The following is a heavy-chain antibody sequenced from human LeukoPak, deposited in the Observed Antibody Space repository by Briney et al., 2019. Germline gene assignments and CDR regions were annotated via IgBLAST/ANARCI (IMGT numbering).Heavy chain of an antibody. CDR3: VTAAVAGTVY. CDR1: GFTFSRYW. D-gene: IGHD6-19*01. CDR2: ISPDGSTT. J-gene: IGHJ4*02. V-gene: IGHV3-74*03. Sequence: GGSLRLSCAASGFTFSRYWMHWVRQAPGKGLMWVTRISPDGSTTLYADSVKGRFTISRDNAKNSLSLQMSSLRDEDTAVYYCVTAAVAGTVYWGQGTLVTVSS.